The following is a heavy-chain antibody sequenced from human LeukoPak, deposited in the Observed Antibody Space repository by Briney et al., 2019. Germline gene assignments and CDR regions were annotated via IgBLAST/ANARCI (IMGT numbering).Heavy chain of an antibody. CDR1: GFTFSSYA. D-gene: IGHD3-22*01. CDR2: ISGSGGST. V-gene: IGHV3-23*01. Sequence: GGSLRLSCAASGFTFSSYAMSWVRQAPGKGLEWVSAISGSGGSTYYADSVKGRFTISRDNSKNTLYLQMNSLRAEDTAVYYCANLYPPLHYDSSGYYFDYWGQGTLVTVSS. CDR3: ANLYPPLHYDSSGYYFDY. J-gene: IGHJ4*02.